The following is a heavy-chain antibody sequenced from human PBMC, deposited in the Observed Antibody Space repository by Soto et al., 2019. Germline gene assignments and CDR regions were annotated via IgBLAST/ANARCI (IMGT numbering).Heavy chain of an antibody. D-gene: IGHD6-19*01. CDR3: ARRSPSGYSSGHEIVSV. Sequence: PSETLSLTCTVSGGSISSSSYYWGWIRQPPGKGLEWIGSIYYSGSTYYNPSLKSRVTISVDTSKNQFSLKLSSVTAAGTAVYYCARRSPSGYSSGHEIVSVWXQGTTVTVSS. CDR1: GGSISSSSYY. CDR2: IYYSGST. J-gene: IGHJ6*02. V-gene: IGHV4-39*01.